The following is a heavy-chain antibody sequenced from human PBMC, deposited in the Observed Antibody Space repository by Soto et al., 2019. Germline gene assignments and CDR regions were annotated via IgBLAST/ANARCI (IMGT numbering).Heavy chain of an antibody. CDR2: ISGSGGST. D-gene: IGHD6-19*01. CDR1: GFTFSSYA. Sequence: GGSLRLSCAASGFTFSSYAMSWVRQAPGKGLEWVSAISGSGGSTYYADSVKGRFTISRDNSKNTLYLQMNSLRAEDTAVYYCAKGFSSGWSRGYYYYGMDVWGQGTTVTVSS. CDR3: AKGFSSGWSRGYYYYGMDV. J-gene: IGHJ6*02. V-gene: IGHV3-23*01.